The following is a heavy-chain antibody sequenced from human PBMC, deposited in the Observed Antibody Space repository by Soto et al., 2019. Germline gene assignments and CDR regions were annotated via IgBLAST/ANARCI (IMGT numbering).Heavy chain of an antibody. CDR1: GGSSSSYY. CDR2: IYYSGST. Sequence: PSETLSLTCTVPGGSSSSYYWSWIRQPPGKGLEWIGYIYYSGSTNYNPSLKSRVTISVDTSKNQFSLKLSSVTAADTAVYYCASSRGSKPLDAFDIWGQGTMVTVSS. V-gene: IGHV4-59*01. D-gene: IGHD5-12*01. CDR3: ASSRGSKPLDAFDI. J-gene: IGHJ3*02.